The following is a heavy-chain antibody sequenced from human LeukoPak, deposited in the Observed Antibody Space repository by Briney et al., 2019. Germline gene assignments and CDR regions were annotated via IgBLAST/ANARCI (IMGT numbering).Heavy chain of an antibody. J-gene: IGHJ4*02. V-gene: IGHV3-48*02. CDR3: ARVAAGYSVNYFDY. D-gene: IGHD4-23*01. Sequence: GGSLRLSCAASEFAFSTYNMNWVRQAPGKGLEWVSYISTGSSTTYYADSVKGRFTISRDNVENSLYLRMNSLRDEDTAVYYCARVAAGYSVNYFDYWGQGTLVTVSS. CDR1: EFAFSTYN. CDR2: ISTGSSTT.